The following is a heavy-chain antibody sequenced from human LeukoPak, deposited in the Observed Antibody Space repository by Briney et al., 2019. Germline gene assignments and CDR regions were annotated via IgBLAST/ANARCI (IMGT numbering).Heavy chain of an antibody. CDR3: AKDNVVVPPGGFFDY. CDR1: GFTFSSFG. J-gene: IGHJ4*02. Sequence: GRSLRLSCAASGFTFSSFGMHWLRQAPGKGLEWVAVIPNDRRNNYYADSVKGRFTISRDNSKNTLYLQMNSLRAEDTAVYYCAKDNVVVPPGGFFDYWGQGTLVTVSS. CDR2: IPNDRRNN. D-gene: IGHD2-2*01. V-gene: IGHV3-30*18.